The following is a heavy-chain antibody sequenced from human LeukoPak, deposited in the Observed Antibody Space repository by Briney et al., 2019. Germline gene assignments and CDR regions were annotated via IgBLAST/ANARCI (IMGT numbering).Heavy chain of an antibody. CDR3: ARDYYYDSSGYPEY. J-gene: IGHJ4*02. CDR2: ISSSGSTI. D-gene: IGHD3-22*01. CDR1: GFTFSDYY. V-gene: IGHV3-11*01. Sequence: GGSLRLSCAASGFTFSDYYMSWIRQAPGKGLEWVLYISSSGSTIYYADSVKGRFTISRDNAKNSLYLQMNSLRAEDTAVYYCARDYYYDSSGYPEYWGQGTLVTVSS.